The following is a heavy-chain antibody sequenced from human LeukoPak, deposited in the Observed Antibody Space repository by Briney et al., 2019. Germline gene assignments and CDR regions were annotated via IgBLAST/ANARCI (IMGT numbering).Heavy chain of an antibody. D-gene: IGHD5-18*01. CDR3: ARAGGYSYGFLAGY. CDR1: GFAFSVYG. Sequence: PGGSLRLSCAASGFAFSVYGMHWVRQVPGKGLDWMVVTGHIGNDIHYADSVEGRFTVSRDNLKNSLYLQMNSLRAEGTAVYYCARAGGYSYGFLAGYWGQGTLVTVSS. J-gene: IGHJ4*02. V-gene: IGHV3-33*01. CDR2: TGHIGNDI.